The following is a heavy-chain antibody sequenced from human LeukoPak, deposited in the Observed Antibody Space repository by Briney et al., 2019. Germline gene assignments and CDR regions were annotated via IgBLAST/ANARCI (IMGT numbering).Heavy chain of an antibody. V-gene: IGHV3-7*01. CDR2: INRDGSVK. Sequence: GGSLRLSCAVSGFTFSDYWVTWVRQTPGKGLEFVANINRDGSVKNYVDSVKGRFTISRENAKNSLYLQMTSLRVDDTAIYYCARDPGFSSFDYWGQGTLVTVSS. J-gene: IGHJ4*02. CDR3: ARDPGFSSFDY. CDR1: GFTFSDYW. D-gene: IGHD3-3*02.